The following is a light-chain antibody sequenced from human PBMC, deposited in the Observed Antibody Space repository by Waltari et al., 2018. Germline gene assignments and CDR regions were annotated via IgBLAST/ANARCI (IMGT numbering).Light chain of an antibody. CDR3: SSYAGSNFVV. CDR1: SSDVGGYNY. Sequence: QSALAQPPSASGSPGQSVTISCTGTSSDVGGYNYVSWYQQHPGKAPKRMIYEVSKRPSGVPDRCSGSKSGNTASLTVSGLQAEDEAAYYCSSYAGSNFVVFGGGTKVTVL. V-gene: IGLV2-8*01. J-gene: IGLJ2*01. CDR2: EVS.